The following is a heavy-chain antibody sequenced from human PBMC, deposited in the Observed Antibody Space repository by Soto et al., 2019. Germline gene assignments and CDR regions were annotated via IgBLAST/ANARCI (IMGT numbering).Heavy chain of an antibody. J-gene: IGHJ3*02. Sequence: QVQLQESGPGLVKPSQTLSLTCTVSGGSISSGDYYWSWIRQHPGKGLEWIGYIYYSGSTYYNPSLKSRVTISVDTSKNQFSLKLSSVTAADTAVYYCASTGYCSGGSCPDAFDIWGQGTMVTVSS. D-gene: IGHD2-15*01. CDR2: IYYSGST. CDR1: GGSISSGDYY. CDR3: ASTGYCSGGSCPDAFDI. V-gene: IGHV4-31*03.